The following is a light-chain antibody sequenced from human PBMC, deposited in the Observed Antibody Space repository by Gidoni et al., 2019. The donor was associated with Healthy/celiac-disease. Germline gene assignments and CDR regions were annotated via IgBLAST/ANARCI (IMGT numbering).Light chain of an antibody. J-gene: IGLJ1*01. CDR2: KDS. Sequence: SYELTQPLSVSVSLGQMARITCSGEALPKEYAYWYKQKPGQFPVLVIYKDSERPSGIPERFSGSSSVTIVTLTISGVQAEDEAYYYCLSADSSGTYVFGTGTKVTVL. CDR1: ALPKEY. V-gene: IGLV3-16*01. CDR3: LSADSSGTYV.